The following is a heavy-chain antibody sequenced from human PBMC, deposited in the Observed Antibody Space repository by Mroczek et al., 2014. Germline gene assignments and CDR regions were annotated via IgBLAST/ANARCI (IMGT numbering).Heavy chain of an antibody. V-gene: IGHV1-18*01. CDR3: ARAGRRVVGAQTGFDY. J-gene: IGHJ4*02. CDR2: ISAYNGNT. CDR1: GYTFTSYG. Sequence: VQLVETGAEVKKPGASVKVSCKASGYTFTSYGISWVRQAPGQGLEWMGWISAYNGNTNYAQKLQGRVTMTTDTSTSTAYMELRSLRSDDTAVYYCARAGRRVVGAQTGFDYWGQGTLGPPSPQ. D-gene: IGHD2-15*01.